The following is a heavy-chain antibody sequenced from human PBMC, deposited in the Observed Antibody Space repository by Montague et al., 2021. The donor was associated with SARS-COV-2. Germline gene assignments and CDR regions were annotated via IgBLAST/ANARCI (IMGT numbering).Heavy chain of an antibody. CDR3: ARINGGTYRNWFDP. Sequence: SETLSLTCSVSGGSMISYYWSWIRQPPGKGLEWIGYIYYGGTTNXNPSLKSRVTISIDTSKTQFSLKLSSVTAADSAVYYCARINGGTYRNWFDPWGQGTLVTVSS. CDR1: GGSMISYY. D-gene: IGHD1-26*01. CDR2: IYYGGTT. V-gene: IGHV4-59*01. J-gene: IGHJ5*02.